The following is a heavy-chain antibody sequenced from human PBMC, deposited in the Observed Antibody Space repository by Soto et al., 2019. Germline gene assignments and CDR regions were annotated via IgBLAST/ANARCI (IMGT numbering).Heavy chain of an antibody. V-gene: IGHV3-23*01. D-gene: IGHD2-15*01. Sequence: EVQLLESGGGLVQPGGSLRLSCAASGFTFSSYAMSWVRQAPGKGLEWVSAISGSGGSTYYADSVKGRFTISRDNSKNTLYLQMNSLRAEDTAGYYCAKVGYCSGGSCQNFDYWGQGTLVTVSS. CDR2: ISGSGGST. J-gene: IGHJ4*02. CDR1: GFTFSSYA. CDR3: AKVGYCSGGSCQNFDY.